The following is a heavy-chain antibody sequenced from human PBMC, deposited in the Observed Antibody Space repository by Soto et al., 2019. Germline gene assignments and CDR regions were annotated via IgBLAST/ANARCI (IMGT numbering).Heavy chain of an antibody. J-gene: IGHJ4*02. CDR3: AKEFEKASMGYKFDF. D-gene: IGHD5-12*01. V-gene: IGHV3-9*01. CDR2: LNWNSGVI. Sequence: PGGSLRLSCAASGFSFDDYAMHWVRQAPGKGLEWVTGLNWNSGVIGYADSVKGRFTISRDNAKKSLYLQMNSLRVEDTALYYCAKEFEKASMGYKFDFWGQGALVTVSS. CDR1: GFSFDDYA.